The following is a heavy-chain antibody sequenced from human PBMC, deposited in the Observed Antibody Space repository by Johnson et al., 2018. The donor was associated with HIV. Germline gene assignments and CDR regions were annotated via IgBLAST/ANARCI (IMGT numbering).Heavy chain of an antibody. V-gene: IGHV3-23*04. CDR2: ISGSGGSK. J-gene: IGHJ3*02. Sequence: VQLVESGGGVVQPGGSLRLSCAASGFTFSNYAMSWVRQAPGKGLEWVSSISGSGGSKYYADSAKGRFTISRDNSKNTLYLQMNSLKTEDTAWYYCTTEDVVPPSFDIWGQGTMVTVSS. CDR3: TTEDVVPPSFDI. CDR1: GFTFSNYA. D-gene: IGHD2-15*01.